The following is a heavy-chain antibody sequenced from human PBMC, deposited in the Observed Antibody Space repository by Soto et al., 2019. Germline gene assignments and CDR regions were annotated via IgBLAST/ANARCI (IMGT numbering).Heavy chain of an antibody. V-gene: IGHV1-18*01. CDR2: ISAYNGNT. Sequence: QVPLVQTGAEVKKPGASVKVSCKASGYTFTSYGISWVRQAPGHGLEWMGWISAYNGNTNYAQKLQGRVTMTTDTSTSTAYMELRSLRSDDAVVYYCARALSRGTGGYGMDVWGQGTTVTVSS. J-gene: IGHJ6*02. CDR1: GYTFTSYG. D-gene: IGHD1-26*01. CDR3: ARALSRGTGGYGMDV.